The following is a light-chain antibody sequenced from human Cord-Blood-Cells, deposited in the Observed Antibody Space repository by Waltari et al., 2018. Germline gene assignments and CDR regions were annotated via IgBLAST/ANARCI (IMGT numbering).Light chain of an antibody. J-gene: IGLJ3*02. CDR3: QSYDSSNRV. CDR2: EEN. Sequence: NFMLTQPHSVSESPGKTVTISCTRSSGSIASNYVQWYQQRPGSSPTTVIYEENQRPSGGPDRFSGSIDSSSNSASLTISGLKTEDEADYYCQSYDSSNRVFGGGTKLTVL. V-gene: IGLV6-57*01. CDR1: SGSIASNY.